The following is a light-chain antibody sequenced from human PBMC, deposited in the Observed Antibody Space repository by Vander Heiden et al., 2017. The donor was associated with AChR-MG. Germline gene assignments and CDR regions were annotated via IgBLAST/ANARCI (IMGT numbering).Light chain of an antibody. J-gene: IGKJ3*01. CDR2: GAS. V-gene: IGKV3-20*01. Sequence: EIVLTQSPGTLSLSPGERAPLSCRASQSVSSSSLAWYQQKPGQAPRLLIYGASTRAAGIPDRFGGSGSGKDFILTISRLEREDFAVYFCQQDRSSFTFGHGTKVDIK. CDR1: QSVSSSS. CDR3: QQDRSSFT.